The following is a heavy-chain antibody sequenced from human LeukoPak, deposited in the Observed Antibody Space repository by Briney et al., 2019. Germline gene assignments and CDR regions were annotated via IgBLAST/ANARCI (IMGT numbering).Heavy chain of an antibody. CDR1: GYTFTDYY. V-gene: IGHV1-2*06. Sequence: GASVKVSCKASGYTFTDYYMHWVRQAPGQGLQWMGRINPKTGGKNYAQKFQDRVTMTGDTSISTAYMELSRLRSVDTAVYYCARRVQTTGVFDYWGQGTLVTVSS. J-gene: IGHJ4*02. CDR2: INPKTGGK. CDR3: ARRVQTTGVFDY. D-gene: IGHD2-8*01.